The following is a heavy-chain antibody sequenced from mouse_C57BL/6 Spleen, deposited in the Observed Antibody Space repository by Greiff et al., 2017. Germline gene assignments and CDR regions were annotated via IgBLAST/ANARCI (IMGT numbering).Heavy chain of an antibody. CDR2: IDPEDGDT. V-gene: IGHV14-1*01. CDR1: GFNFKDYY. D-gene: IGHD1-1*01. CDR3: ATDYYGNTFDY. Sequence: VQLQQSGAELVRPGASVKLSCTASGFNFKDYYMHWVKQRPEQGLEWIGRIDPEDGDTEYAPKFQGKATMTADTSSNTAYLQLSSLTSEDTAVYYCATDYYGNTFDYWGQGTTLTVSS. J-gene: IGHJ2*01.